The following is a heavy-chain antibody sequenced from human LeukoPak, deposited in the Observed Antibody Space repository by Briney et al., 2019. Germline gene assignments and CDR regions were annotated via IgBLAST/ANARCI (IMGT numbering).Heavy chain of an antibody. CDR2: IDSDGNT. V-gene: IGHV3-53*01. J-gene: IGHJ4*02. CDR1: GFTVNNNC. CDR3: ARGLHDLWRGHMGY. Sequence: GGSLRLSCAASGFTVNNNCMTWVRQAPGKGLDWVSVIDSDGNTYYADSVMGRFPISRDNSKNMVFLQMNSLRAEDTAVYYCARGLHDLWRGHMGYWGQGTLVTVSS. D-gene: IGHD3-3*01.